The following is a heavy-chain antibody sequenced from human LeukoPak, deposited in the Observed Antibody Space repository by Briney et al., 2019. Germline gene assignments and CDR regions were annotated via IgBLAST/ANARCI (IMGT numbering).Heavy chain of an antibody. Sequence: PSETLSLTCTVSGGSISSGDYYWSWIRQPPGKGLEWIGYIYYSGSTYYNPSLKSRVTISVDTSKNQFSLKLSSVTAADTAVYYCARSRGGVAYNWFDPWGQGTLVTVSS. V-gene: IGHV4-30-4*01. CDR1: GGSISSGDYY. J-gene: IGHJ5*02. CDR2: IYYSGST. D-gene: IGHD3-16*01. CDR3: ARSRGGVAYNWFDP.